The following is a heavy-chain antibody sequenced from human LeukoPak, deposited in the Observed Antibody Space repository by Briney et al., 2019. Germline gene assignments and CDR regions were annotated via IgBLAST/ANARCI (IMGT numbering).Heavy chain of an antibody. J-gene: IGHJ3*02. V-gene: IGHV4-30-4*08. CDR1: GGSISSGDYY. D-gene: IGHD6-19*01. Sequence: SETLSLTCTVSGGSISSGDYYWSWIRQPPGKGLEWIGYIYYSGSTYYNPSLKSRATISVDTSKNQSSLKLSSVTAADTAVYYCARDTAVAEGAFDIWGQGTMVTVSS. CDR3: ARDTAVAEGAFDI. CDR2: IYYSGST.